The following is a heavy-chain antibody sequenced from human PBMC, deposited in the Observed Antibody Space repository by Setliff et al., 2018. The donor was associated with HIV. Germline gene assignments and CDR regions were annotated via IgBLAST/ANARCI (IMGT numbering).Heavy chain of an antibody. CDR2: IYYSGST. CDR3: ARFTSGWYGQY. Sequence: SETLSLTCTVSGGSISSSSYYWGWIRQPPGKGLEWIGSIYYSGSTYYNPSLKSRVTISVDTSKNQFSLKLSSVTAADTAVYYCARFTSGWYGQYWGQGTLVTVSS. CDR1: GGSISSSSYY. J-gene: IGHJ4*02. D-gene: IGHD6-19*01. V-gene: IGHV4-39*07.